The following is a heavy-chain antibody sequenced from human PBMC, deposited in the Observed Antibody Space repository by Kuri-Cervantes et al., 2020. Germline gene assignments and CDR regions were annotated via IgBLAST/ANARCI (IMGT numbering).Heavy chain of an antibody. Sequence: GESLKISCAASGFTFSDYYMSWVRQAPGKGLEWVSVIYSGGSTYYADSVKGRFTISRDNSKNTLYLQMNSLRAEDTAVYYCARSRFGYLDYWGQGTLVTVSS. D-gene: IGHD3-10*01. CDR2: IYSGGST. J-gene: IGHJ4*02. CDR3: ARSRFGYLDY. V-gene: IGHV3-66*01. CDR1: GFTFSDYY.